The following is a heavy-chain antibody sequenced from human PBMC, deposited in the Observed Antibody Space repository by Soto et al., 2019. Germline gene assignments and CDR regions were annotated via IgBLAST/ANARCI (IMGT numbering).Heavy chain of an antibody. CDR2: IRSKAYGGTT. D-gene: IGHD3-3*01. V-gene: IGHV3-49*03. J-gene: IGHJ4*02. CDR1: GFTFGDYA. Sequence: PGGSLRLSCTASGFTFGDYAMSWFRQAPGKALEWVGFIRSKAYGGTTEYAASVKGRFTISRDDSKSIAYLQMNSLKTEDTAVYYCTRAVRGNYDFWSGSGPQNYFDYWGQGTLVTVSS. CDR3: TRAVRGNYDFWSGSGPQNYFDY.